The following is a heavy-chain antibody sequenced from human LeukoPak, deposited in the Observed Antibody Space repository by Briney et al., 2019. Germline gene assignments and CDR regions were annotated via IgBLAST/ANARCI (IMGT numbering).Heavy chain of an antibody. V-gene: IGHV3-30*04. CDR1: GFTFSSYA. D-gene: IGHD3-9*01. J-gene: IGHJ4*02. CDR3: AREERYFDWLLPTTNYFDY. CDR2: ISYDGSNK. Sequence: GGSLRLSCAASGFTFSSYAMHWVRRAPGKGLEWVAVISYDGSNKYYADSVKGRFTISRDNSKNTLYLQMNSLRAEDTAVYYCAREERYFDWLLPTTNYFDYWGQGTLVTVSS.